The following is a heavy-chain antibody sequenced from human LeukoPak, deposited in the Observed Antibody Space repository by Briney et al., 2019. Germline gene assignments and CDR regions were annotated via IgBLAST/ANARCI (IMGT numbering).Heavy chain of an antibody. CDR2: ISGNSGST. D-gene: IGHD2-15*01. Sequence: GGSLRLSCAASGFTFSSYSMNWVRQAPGKGLEWVSAISGNSGSTYYADSLKGRFTISRDNSKNTLYLQMNSLRAEDTAVYYCAKDIVVVVASGDYFDYWGQGTLVTVSS. CDR3: AKDIVVVVASGDYFDY. V-gene: IGHV3-23*01. CDR1: GFTFSSYS. J-gene: IGHJ4*02.